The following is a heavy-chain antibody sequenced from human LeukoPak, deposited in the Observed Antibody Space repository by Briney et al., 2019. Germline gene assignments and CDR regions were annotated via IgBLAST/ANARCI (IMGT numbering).Heavy chain of an antibody. CDR2: ISSSGSTT. CDR3: ARDSGLAVSYEMVPGPRLAFDI. D-gene: IGHD3-10*01. V-gene: IGHV3-48*03. Sequence: GGSLRLSCTASGFTFSSYEINWVRQAPGQGLEWVWYISSSGSTTYYADTVKGRFTITRDNAKNSRYLQMNSLKAEDTTVYYCARDSGLAVSYEMVPGPRLAFDIWGQGTMVTVSS. CDR1: GFTFSSYE. J-gene: IGHJ3*02.